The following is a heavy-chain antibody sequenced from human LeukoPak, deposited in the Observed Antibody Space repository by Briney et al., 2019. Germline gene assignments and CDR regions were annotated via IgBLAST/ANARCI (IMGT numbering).Heavy chain of an antibody. CDR3: ARGRSITLLRGVAMSDGFDI. V-gene: IGHV3-21*01. J-gene: IGHJ3*02. D-gene: IGHD3-10*01. CDR1: GFTFSTYS. Sequence: GSVRLSCAASGFTFSTYSMNWVGQAPGKGLEWVSFIDTSGSYIYYGDSMKGRFTICRDRAKNSLYLQMSGLRAEDTAVYYCARGRSITLLRGVAMSDGFDICGQGAIFSASS. CDR2: IDTSGSYI.